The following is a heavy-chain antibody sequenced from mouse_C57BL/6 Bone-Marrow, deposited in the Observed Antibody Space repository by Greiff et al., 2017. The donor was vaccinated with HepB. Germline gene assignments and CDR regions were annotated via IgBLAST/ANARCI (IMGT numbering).Heavy chain of an antibody. J-gene: IGHJ1*03. V-gene: IGHV5-12*01. Sequence: EVQRVESGGGLVQPGGSLKLSCAASGFTFSDYYMYWVRQTPEKRLEWVAYISNGGGSTYYPDTVKGRFTISRDNAKNTLYLQMSRLKSEDTAMYYWAGHCDGYWYFDVWGTGTTVTVSS. CDR3: AGHCDGYWYFDV. CDR2: ISNGGGST. CDR1: GFTFSDYY. D-gene: IGHD2-3*01.